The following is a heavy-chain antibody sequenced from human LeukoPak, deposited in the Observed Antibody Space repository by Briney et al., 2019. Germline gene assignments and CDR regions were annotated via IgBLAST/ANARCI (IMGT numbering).Heavy chain of an antibody. D-gene: IGHD6-13*01. CDR1: GYSFTSYY. Sequence: ASVKVSCKASGYSFTSYYIHWVRQAPGQGLEWMGIINPSGGSTTYAQNFQGRVTMFRDTSTSTVYMELSSLRSEDTAVYYCARGYSSSGTWGQGTLVTVSS. V-gene: IGHV1-46*01. CDR3: ARGYSSSGT. J-gene: IGHJ4*02. CDR2: INPSGGST.